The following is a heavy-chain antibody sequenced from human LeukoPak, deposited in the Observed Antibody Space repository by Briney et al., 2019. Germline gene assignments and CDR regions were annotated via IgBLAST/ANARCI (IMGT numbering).Heavy chain of an antibody. CDR1: GFTFSSYG. CDR2: IRYDGSNK. V-gene: IGHV3-30*02. CDR3: AKDFSAAAGNFDY. Sequence: GGSLRLSCAASGFTFSSYGMHWVRQAPGKGLEWVAFIRYDGSNKYYADSVKGRFTNSRDNSKNTLYLQMNSLRAEDTAVYYCAKDFSAAAGNFDYWGQGTLVTVSS. D-gene: IGHD6-13*01. J-gene: IGHJ4*02.